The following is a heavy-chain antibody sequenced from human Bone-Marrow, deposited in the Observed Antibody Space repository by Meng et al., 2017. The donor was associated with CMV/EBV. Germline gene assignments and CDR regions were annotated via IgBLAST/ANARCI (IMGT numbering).Heavy chain of an antibody. CDR1: GYSISSGYY. Sequence: SETLSLTCTVSGYSISSGYYWGWIRQPPGKGLEWIGSIYHSGTTYYNPSLKSRLTISVDTSKNQFSLKLSSVTVADTAVYYWARDLEQWLQGFGPWGQGTLVTVSS. D-gene: IGHD6-19*01. J-gene: IGHJ5*02. CDR3: ARDLEQWLQGFGP. CDR2: IYHSGTT. V-gene: IGHV4-38-2*02.